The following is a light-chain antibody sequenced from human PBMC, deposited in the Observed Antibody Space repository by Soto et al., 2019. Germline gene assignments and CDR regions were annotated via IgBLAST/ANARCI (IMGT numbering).Light chain of an antibody. J-gene: IGKJ1*01. CDR3: QQYGTFPRT. CDR2: GAS. V-gene: IGKV3-20*01. Sequence: EIVLKQSPGSLCLSPGERATLSCRSSQSVRSSYLAWYQHKPGQAPSLXIYGASSRATGVPDRFSGSGSETDFTLTISRLEPEDFAVYYCQQYGTFPRTFGQGAKVDIK. CDR1: QSVRSSY.